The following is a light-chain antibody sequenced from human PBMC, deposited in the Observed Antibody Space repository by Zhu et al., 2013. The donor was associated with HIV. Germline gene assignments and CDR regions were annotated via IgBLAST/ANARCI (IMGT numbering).Light chain of an antibody. V-gene: IGKV3D-20*02. CDR3: QQYSDWLPFT. CDR2: DAS. Sequence: EIVLTQSPGTLSLSPGERATLSCRASQAVSGSYLAWYQQRPGQAPRLLIYDASNRATGIPDRFSGSGSGTEYTLTISSLQSDDFALYYCQQYSDWLPFTFGPGTKLEI. CDR1: QAVSGSY. J-gene: IGKJ3*01.